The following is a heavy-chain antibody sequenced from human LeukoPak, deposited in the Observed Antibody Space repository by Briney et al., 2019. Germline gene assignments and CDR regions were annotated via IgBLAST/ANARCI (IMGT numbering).Heavy chain of an antibody. Sequence: PSETLSLTCTVSGGSISSGDYYWSWIRQPPGKGLEWIGYIYYSGSTYYNPSLKSRVTISVDTSKNQFSLKLSSVTAADTAVYYCARVRKPMIVVDYFDYWGQGTLVTVSS. V-gene: IGHV4-30-4*01. CDR3: ARVRKPMIVVDYFDY. D-gene: IGHD3-22*01. CDR2: IYYSGST. CDR1: GGSISSGDYY. J-gene: IGHJ4*02.